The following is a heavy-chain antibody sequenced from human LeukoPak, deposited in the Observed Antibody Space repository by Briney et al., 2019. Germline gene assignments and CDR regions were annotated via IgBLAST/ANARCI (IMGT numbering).Heavy chain of an antibody. V-gene: IGHV4-34*01. CDR1: GGSFSGYY. CDR3: ARGPYCSGGSCYLPNAFDI. D-gene: IGHD2-15*01. J-gene: IGHJ3*02. CDR2: INHSGST. Sequence: PSETLSRTCAVYGGSFSGYYWSWLRQPPGKGLEWIGEINHSGSTNYNPSLKSRVTISVDTSKNQFSLKLSSVTAADTAVYYCARGPYCSGGSCYLPNAFDIWGQGTMVTVSS.